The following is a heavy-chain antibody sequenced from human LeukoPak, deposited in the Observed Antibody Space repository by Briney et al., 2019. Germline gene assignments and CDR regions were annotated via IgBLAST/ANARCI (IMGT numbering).Heavy chain of an antibody. J-gene: IGHJ4*02. CDR2: IAYAGT. CDR3: ANRYVSEY. CDR1: GFIFSDYA. D-gene: IGHD3-16*01. Sequence: GGSLRLSCAASGFIFSDYAMNWVRQAPGKGLEWVSTIAYAGTYYADSVKGRFITSRDDSKSTLYLQMYSLRADDTAVYFCANRYVSEYWGQGILVTVSS. V-gene: IGHV3-23*01.